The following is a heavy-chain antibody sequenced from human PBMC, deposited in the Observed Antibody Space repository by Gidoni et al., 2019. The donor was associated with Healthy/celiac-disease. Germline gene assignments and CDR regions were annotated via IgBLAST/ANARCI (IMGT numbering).Heavy chain of an antibody. Sequence: QVQLQESGPGLVKPSGPLSLTCTVYGGSISSYYWSWIRQPPGNGRKWIGYIDYSGSTNYNPSLKRRVTILVDTVKNQFSLKLSSVTDADTAVYYCARGLYGSGSYLDYWGQGTLVTVSS. CDR1: GGSISSYY. CDR3: ARGLYGSGSYLDY. V-gene: IGHV4-59*01. CDR2: IDYSGST. J-gene: IGHJ4*02. D-gene: IGHD3-10*01.